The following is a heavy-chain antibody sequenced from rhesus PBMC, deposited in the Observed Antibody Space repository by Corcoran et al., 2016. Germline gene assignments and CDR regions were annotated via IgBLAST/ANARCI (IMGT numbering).Heavy chain of an antibody. CDR2: ISYTGKTE. V-gene: IGHV3-136*01. J-gene: IGHJ4*01. Sequence: EVQLVESGGGLVQPGGSLRLSCAASGLPFSSYDMSWVRQAPGKGLEWVSYISYTGKTEYYADSVKGRFTMSRENAKNSLSLQMSSLRAEDTAVYYCTREKTPRGRRRGDLDNWGQGVLVTVSS. CDR3: TREKTPRGRRRGDLDN. CDR1: GLPFSSYD. D-gene: IGHD3-34*01.